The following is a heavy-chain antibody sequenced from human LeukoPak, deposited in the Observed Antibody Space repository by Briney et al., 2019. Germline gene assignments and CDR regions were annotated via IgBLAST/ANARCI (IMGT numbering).Heavy chain of an antibody. D-gene: IGHD6-13*01. CDR3: ARVSGIAALNELYYFDY. CDR2: ISAYNGNT. J-gene: IGHJ4*02. CDR1: GYTFTSYG. Sequence: ASVKVSCKASGYTFTSYGISWVRQAPGQGLEWMGWISAYNGNTNYAQKLQGRVTMTTDTFTSTAYMELRSLRSDDTAVYYCARVSGIAALNELYYFDYWGQGTLVTVSS. V-gene: IGHV1-18*01.